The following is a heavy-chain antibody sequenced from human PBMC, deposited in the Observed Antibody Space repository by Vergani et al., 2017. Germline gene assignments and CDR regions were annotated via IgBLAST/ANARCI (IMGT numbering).Heavy chain of an antibody. CDR2: ISWNSGSI. V-gene: IGHV3-9*01. D-gene: IGHD6-19*01. CDR3: AKDGDGSGWMDV. Sequence: EVQLVESGGGLVQPGRSLRLSCAASGFTFDDYAMHWVRQAPGKGLEWVSGISWNSGSIGYADSVKGRFTISRDNAKNSLYLQMNSLRAEDTALYYCAKDGDGSGWMDVWDKGTTVTVSS. J-gene: IGHJ6*04. CDR1: GFTFDDYA.